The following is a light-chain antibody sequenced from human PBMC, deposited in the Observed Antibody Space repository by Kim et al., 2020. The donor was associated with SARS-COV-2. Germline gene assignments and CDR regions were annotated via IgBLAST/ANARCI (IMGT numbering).Light chain of an antibody. V-gene: IGKV1-39*01. Sequence: DIQMTQSPSSLAASVGDRVTIACRASQSIGTRLNWYQQRPGKAPKLLIYGESSLQSGVPSRFSGTGSGTDFTLTISSLQPEDFATYYCQQSHSTPWLTFGGGTKVDIK. CDR3: QQSHSTPWLT. J-gene: IGKJ4*01. CDR2: GES. CDR1: QSIGTR.